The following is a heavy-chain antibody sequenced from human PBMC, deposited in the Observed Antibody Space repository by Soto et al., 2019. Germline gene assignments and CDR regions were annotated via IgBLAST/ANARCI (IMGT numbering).Heavy chain of an antibody. V-gene: IGHV3-15*01. J-gene: IGHJ5*02. CDR3: TTAIVVPRFDP. CDR1: GFTFNNAW. Sequence: EVQLVESGGGLVKPGGSLRLSCAASGFTFNNAWMSWVRQAPGKGLXXVGRXKXKTDGGTTDYAAPVKGRFSISRDDXXXTVXXQMNSLKTEDTAVYYCTTAIVVPRFDPWGQGTLVTVSS. D-gene: IGHD2-2*01. CDR2: XKXKTDGGTT.